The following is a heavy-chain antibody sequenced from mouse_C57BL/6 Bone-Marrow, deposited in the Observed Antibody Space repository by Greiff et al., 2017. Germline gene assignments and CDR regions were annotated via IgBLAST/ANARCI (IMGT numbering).Heavy chain of an antibody. CDR3: ARGSGLPWFAY. Sequence: QVQLQQPGAELVMPGASVKLSCKASGYTFTSYWMHWVKQRPGQGLEWIGEIDPSDSYTNYNKKFKGKSTLTVDKSSSTAYMQLSSLTSEDSAVYYCARGSGLPWFAYWGQGTLVTVSA. CDR1: GYTFTSYW. J-gene: IGHJ3*01. D-gene: IGHD3-2*02. CDR2: IDPSDSYT. V-gene: IGHV1-69*01.